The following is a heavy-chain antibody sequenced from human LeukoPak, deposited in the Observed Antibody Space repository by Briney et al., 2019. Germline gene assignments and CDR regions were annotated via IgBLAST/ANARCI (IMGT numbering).Heavy chain of an antibody. D-gene: IGHD3-9*01. CDR2: IKQDGSEK. J-gene: IGHJ4*02. Sequence: GGSLRLSCAASGFTFSSYWMSWVRQAPGKGLEWVANIKQDGSEKYYADSVKGRFTISRDNSKNTLYLQMNSLRAEDTAVYYCAKGDILTGYDKWGQGTLVTVSS. V-gene: IGHV3-7*01. CDR3: AKGDILTGYDK. CDR1: GFTFSSYW.